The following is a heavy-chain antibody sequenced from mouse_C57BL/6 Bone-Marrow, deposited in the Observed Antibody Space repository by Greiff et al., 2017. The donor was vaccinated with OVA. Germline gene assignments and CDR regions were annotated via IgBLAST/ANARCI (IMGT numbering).Heavy chain of an antibody. CDR2: IRNKANNHAT. Sequence: DVMLVESGGGLVQPGGSMKLSCAASGFTFSDAWMDWVRQSPEKGLEWVAEIRNKANNHATYYAESVKGRFTISRDDSKSSVYLQMNSLRAEDTGIYYCTTLTTVVVHWYFDVWGTGTTVTVSS. CDR3: TTLTTVVVHWYFDV. CDR1: GFTFSDAW. V-gene: IGHV6-6*01. D-gene: IGHD1-1*01. J-gene: IGHJ1*03.